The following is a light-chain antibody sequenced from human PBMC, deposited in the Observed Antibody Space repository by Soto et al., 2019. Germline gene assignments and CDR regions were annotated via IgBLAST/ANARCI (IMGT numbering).Light chain of an antibody. V-gene: IGKV1-5*03. J-gene: IGKJ1*01. CDR1: QSISSW. CDR3: QQYSSYPET. Sequence: DIQMTQSPSTLSASVGDRVAITCRASQSISSWLAWYQQKPGKAPNLLIYEASRLESAVPSRFSGSASGTEFTLTINSLQPDDFATYFCQQYSSYPETFGQGTKV. CDR2: EAS.